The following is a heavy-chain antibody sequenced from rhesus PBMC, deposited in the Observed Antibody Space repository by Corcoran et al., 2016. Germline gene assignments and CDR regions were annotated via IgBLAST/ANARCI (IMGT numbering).Heavy chain of an antibody. D-gene: IGHD6-31*01. CDR1: GGSINDNYY. CDR2: CYGSGGRT. CDR3: VRKSIIAAGALDV. V-gene: IGHV4S9*01. Sequence: QVLLQESGPGLVKPSETLSLSCAVSGGSINDNYYWNWIRQPPGKGLELIGNCYGSGGRTYHTPSLQSRVTISQDTSKSQFSLKLNSVTAADTAVYYCVRKSIIAAGALDVWGRGVLVIVSS. J-gene: IGHJ5-2*02.